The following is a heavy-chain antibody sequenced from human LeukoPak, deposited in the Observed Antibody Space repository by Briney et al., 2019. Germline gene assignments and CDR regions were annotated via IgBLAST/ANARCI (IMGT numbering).Heavy chain of an antibody. CDR1: GGSLSGYH. Sequence: PSETLSLTCTVFGGSLSGYHWSWIRQPPGKGLEWIGGINHSGITNYNPSVKSRVTISVDTSKNQFSLKLSSVTAADTAVYYCARRKYCTDGVCYKDFDYWGQGTLVTVSS. CDR3: ARRKYCTDGVCYKDFDY. CDR2: INHSGIT. J-gene: IGHJ4*02. V-gene: IGHV4-34*01. D-gene: IGHD2-8*01.